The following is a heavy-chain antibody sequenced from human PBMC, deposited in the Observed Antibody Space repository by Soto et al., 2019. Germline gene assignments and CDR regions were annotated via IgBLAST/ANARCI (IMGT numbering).Heavy chain of an antibody. CDR1: GFTFSSYA. D-gene: IGHD6-19*01. J-gene: IGHJ4*02. Sequence: EVQLLESGGSLKQPGGSLRLSCAASGFTFSSYAMSWVRQAPGKGLEWVSSISVGGDTTYYADSVKGRFTITRDNSKNTLYLQMNSLRAADTAVYYCAKDHGYAGGWHTPYYFDSWGQGTLVTVSS. CDR3: AKDHGYAGGWHTPYYFDS. CDR2: ISVGGDTT. V-gene: IGHV3-23*01.